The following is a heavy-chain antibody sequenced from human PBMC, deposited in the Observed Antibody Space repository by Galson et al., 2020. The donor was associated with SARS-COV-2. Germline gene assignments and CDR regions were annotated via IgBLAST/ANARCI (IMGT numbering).Heavy chain of an antibody. CDR2: IFHSSDN. CDR1: GGTISSSDW. D-gene: IGHD2-21*02. J-gene: IGHJ6*03. Sequence: SETLTLTCAASGGTISSSDWRGGLRPPPGKGQEWTWVIFHSSDNNYKQSLKSRVTMSVDTSKNQFSLKLSSVTAADTALYYCSKIIVTAYYFSCMDVWGKGTTVTVSS. V-gene: IGHV4-4*02. CDR3: SKIIVTAYYFSCMDV.